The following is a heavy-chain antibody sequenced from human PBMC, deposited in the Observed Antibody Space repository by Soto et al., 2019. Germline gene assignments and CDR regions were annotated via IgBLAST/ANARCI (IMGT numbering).Heavy chain of an antibody. J-gene: IGHJ6*02. CDR3: ARVPPYYYGSGSYLSYYYYGMDV. CDR2: IIPIFGTA. Sequence: QVQLVQSGAEVKKPGSSVKVSCKASGGTFSSYAISWVRQAPGQGPEWMGGIIPIFGTANYAQKFQGRVTITADESTSSAYIELSSLRSEDTAVYYCARVPPYYYGSGSYLSYYYYGMDVWGQGTTVTVSS. D-gene: IGHD3-10*01. CDR1: GGTFSSYA. V-gene: IGHV1-69*01.